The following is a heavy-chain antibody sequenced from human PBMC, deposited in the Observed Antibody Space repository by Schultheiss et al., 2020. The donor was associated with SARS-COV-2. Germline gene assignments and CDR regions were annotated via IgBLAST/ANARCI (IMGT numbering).Heavy chain of an antibody. D-gene: IGHD3-10*01. CDR1: GGSISSGGYY. V-gene: IGHV4-31*01. CDR3: ARGRGFEASMDV. CDR2: IYYSGST. J-gene: IGHJ6*02. Sequence: TLSLTCTVSGGSISSGGYYWSWIRQHPGKGLEWIGYIYYSGSTYYNPSLKSLVTISVDTSKNQFSLKLSSVTAADTAVYYCARGRGFEASMDVWGQGTTVTVSS.